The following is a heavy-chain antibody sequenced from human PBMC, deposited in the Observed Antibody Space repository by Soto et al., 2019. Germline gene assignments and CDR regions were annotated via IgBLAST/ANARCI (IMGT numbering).Heavy chain of an antibody. Sequence: GSLRLSCAASGFGFGGKTMYWVRQAPGRGLEWVALIAPDGSQIYYADSVKGRFTISRDNSKNTLYLQMDNLRAEDTSLYLCATDIHGNWLLNSWCPGPLVTIPS. CDR3: ATDIHGNWLLNS. CDR1: GFGFGGKT. V-gene: IGHV3-30-3*02. J-gene: IGHJ5*02. D-gene: IGHD1-1*01. CDR2: IAPDGSQI.